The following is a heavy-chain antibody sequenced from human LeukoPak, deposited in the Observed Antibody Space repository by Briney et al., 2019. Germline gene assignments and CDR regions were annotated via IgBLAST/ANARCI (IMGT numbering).Heavy chain of an antibody. D-gene: IGHD3-22*01. CDR1: GGSISSYY. Sequence: SETLSLACTVSGGSISSYYWSWIRQPAGKGLEWIGRIYTSGSTNYNPSLKSRVTMSVDTSKNQFSLKLSSVTAADTAVYYCARDGTTTDYDSSGYYYDYWGQGTLVTVSS. CDR3: ARDGTTTDYDSSGYYYDY. CDR2: IYTSGST. J-gene: IGHJ4*02. V-gene: IGHV4-4*07.